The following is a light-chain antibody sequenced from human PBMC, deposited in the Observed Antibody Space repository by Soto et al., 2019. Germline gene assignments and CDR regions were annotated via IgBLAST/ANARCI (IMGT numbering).Light chain of an antibody. J-gene: IGLJ1*01. CDR2: EVS. Sequence: QSVLTQPASLSGSPGQSITISCTGTSSDVGNYNLVTWYQQHPGKAPKLMIYEVSKRPSRVSNRFSGSKSGNTASLTISGLQAEDEADYYCCSYAGSSTCVFGTGTKVTVL. CDR3: CSYAGSSTCV. CDR1: SSDVGNYNL. V-gene: IGLV2-23*02.